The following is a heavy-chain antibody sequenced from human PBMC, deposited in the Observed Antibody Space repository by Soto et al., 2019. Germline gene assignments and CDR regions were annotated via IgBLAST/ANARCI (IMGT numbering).Heavy chain of an antibody. CDR3: ARSPHYSSSWYYRGFQARFDY. CDR1: GFTFSSYE. Sequence: PGVSLRLSWAASGFTFSSYEMNWVRQAPGKGLEWVSYISSSGSTIYYADSVKGRFTISRDNAKNSLYLQMNSLRAEDTAVYYCARSPHYSSSWYYRGFQARFDYWGQGTLVTVSS. V-gene: IGHV3-48*03. J-gene: IGHJ4*02. CDR2: ISSSGSTI. D-gene: IGHD6-13*01.